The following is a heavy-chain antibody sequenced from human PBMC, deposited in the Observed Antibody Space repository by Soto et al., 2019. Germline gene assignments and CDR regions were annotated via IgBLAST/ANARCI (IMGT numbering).Heavy chain of an antibody. CDR3: ARGSDTGWYNRNYFDY. J-gene: IGHJ4*02. V-gene: IGHV1-69*13. D-gene: IGHD1-20*01. CDR1: GGTFSSYA. Sequence: GASLKVSCKASGGTFSSYAISWVRQAPGQGLEWMGGIIPIFGTANYAQKFQGRVTITADESTSTAYMELSSLRSEDTAVYYCARGSDTGWYNRNYFDYWGQGTLVTVSS. CDR2: IIPIFGTA.